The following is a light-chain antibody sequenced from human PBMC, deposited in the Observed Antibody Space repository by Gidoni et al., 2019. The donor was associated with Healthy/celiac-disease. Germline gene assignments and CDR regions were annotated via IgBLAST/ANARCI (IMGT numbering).Light chain of an antibody. CDR3: QQYYSTPWT. CDR2: WAS. CDR1: QSVLYSYNNQNY. V-gene: IGKV4-1*01. Sequence: DIVMTQSPDSLAVSLGESATINCKSSQSVLYSYNNQNYLAWYQQQPEQPPKLLIYWASTRESGVPDRFSSSGSRTDFTLTISSLQAEDVAVYYCQQYYSTPWTFGQGTKVEIK. J-gene: IGKJ1*01.